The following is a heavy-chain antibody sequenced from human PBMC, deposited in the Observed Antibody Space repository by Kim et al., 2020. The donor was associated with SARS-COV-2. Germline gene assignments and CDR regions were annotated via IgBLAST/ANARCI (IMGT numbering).Heavy chain of an antibody. D-gene: IGHD5-12*01. V-gene: IGHV3-23*01. Sequence: DSVKGRFTISRDNSKNTLYLQMNSLRAEDTAVYYCAKDRGGYSGYDWFDYWGQGTLVTVSS. J-gene: IGHJ4*02. CDR3: AKDRGGYSGYDWFDY.